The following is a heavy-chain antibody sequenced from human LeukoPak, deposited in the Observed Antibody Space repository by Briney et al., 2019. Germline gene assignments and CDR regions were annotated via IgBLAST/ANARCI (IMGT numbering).Heavy chain of an antibody. CDR2: IYYSGST. V-gene: IGHV4-61*01. D-gene: IGHD5-18*01. CDR3: ARGGSYGFPFYFDY. CDR1: GGSVSSGSYY. J-gene: IGHJ4*02. Sequence: SETLSLTCTVSGGSVSSGSYYWSWIRQPPGKGLEWIGYIYYSGSTNYNPSLKSRVTISVDTSKNQFSLKLSSVTAVDTAVYYCARGGSYGFPFYFDYWGQGTLVTVSS.